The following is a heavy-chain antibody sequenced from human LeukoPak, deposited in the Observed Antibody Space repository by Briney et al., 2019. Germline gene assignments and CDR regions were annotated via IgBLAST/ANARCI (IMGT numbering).Heavy chain of an antibody. CDR2: IYSSGST. CDR3: ARGRGYCSSTSCYKGAFDI. V-gene: IGHV4-59*01. J-gene: IGHJ3*02. D-gene: IGHD2-2*02. Sequence: SETLSLTCTVSGGSISGYYWSWIRQPPGKGLEWIGYIYSSGSTNYNPSLKSRVTISVDTSKNQFSLKLSSVTAADTAVYYCARGRGYCSSTSCYKGAFDIWGQGTMVTVSS. CDR1: GGSISGYY.